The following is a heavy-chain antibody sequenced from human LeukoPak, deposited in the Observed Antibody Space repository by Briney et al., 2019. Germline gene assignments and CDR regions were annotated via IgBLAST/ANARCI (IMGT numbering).Heavy chain of an antibody. V-gene: IGHV3-7*01. CDR3: ARQAGSGSYYPDY. CDR2: IKQDGSEK. CDR1: GFTFSSYW. J-gene: IGHJ4*02. D-gene: IGHD3-10*01. Sequence: GGSLRLSCAASGFTFSSYWMSWVRQAPGKGLEWVANIKQDGSEKYYVDSVKGRFTISRDNAKNSLYLQMNSLRAEDTAVYYCARQAGSGSYYPDYWGQGTLVTVS.